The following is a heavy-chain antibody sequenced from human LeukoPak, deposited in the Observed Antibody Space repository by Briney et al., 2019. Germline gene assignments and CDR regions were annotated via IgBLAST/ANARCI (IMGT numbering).Heavy chain of an antibody. CDR1: GFTVSSNY. J-gene: IGHJ4*02. Sequence: PGGSLRLSCAASGFTVSSNYMSWVRQAPGKGLEWVSVIYSGGSTYYADSVKGRFTISRDNSKNTLYLQMNSLRAEDTGVYFCARDITGTTGYFDYWGQGTLVTVSS. V-gene: IGHV3-66*01. CDR2: IYSGGST. D-gene: IGHD1-20*01. CDR3: ARDITGTTGYFDY.